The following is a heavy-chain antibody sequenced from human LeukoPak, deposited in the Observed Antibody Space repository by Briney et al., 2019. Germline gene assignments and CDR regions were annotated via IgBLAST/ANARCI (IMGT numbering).Heavy chain of an antibody. J-gene: IGHJ3*02. D-gene: IGHD2-15*01. V-gene: IGHV1-69*13. CDR3: ARDIVVVVAANSLGDAFDI. CDR1: GGTFSSYA. CDR2: IIPIFGTA. Sequence: SVKVSCKASGGTFSSYAISWVRQAPGQGLEWMGGIIPIFGTANYAQKFQGRVTITADESTSTAYMELSSLRSEDTAVYYCARDIVVVVAANSLGDAFDIWGQGTMVTVSS.